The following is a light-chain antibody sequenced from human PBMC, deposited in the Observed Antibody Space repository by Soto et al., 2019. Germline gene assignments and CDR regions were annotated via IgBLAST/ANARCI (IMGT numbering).Light chain of an antibody. CDR1: QSVRNNY. Sequence: EILLTQSPSTLSLSPGERATLSCRASQSVRNNYLAWYRQQRPGQAPRLLIYGASGRATGIPDRFSGSGYGTDLTLTIRRLEPEDFAVYYCQEDGSSPYTFGQGTKLDI. CDR2: GAS. V-gene: IGKV3-20*01. J-gene: IGKJ2*01. CDR3: QEDGSSPYT.